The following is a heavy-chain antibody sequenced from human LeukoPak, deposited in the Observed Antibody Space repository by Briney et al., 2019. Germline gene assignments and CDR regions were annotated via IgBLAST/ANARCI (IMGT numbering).Heavy chain of an antibody. J-gene: IGHJ3*02. CDR2: IIPIFGTA. Sequence: SVKVSCKASGGTFSSYAISWVRQAPGQGLEWLGGIIPIFGTANYAQKFQGRVTITADESTSTAYMELSSLRSEDTAVYYCARVGRIVVVIGAFDIWGQGTMVTVSS. CDR3: ARVGRIVVVIGAFDI. CDR1: GGTFSSYA. V-gene: IGHV1-69*13. D-gene: IGHD3-22*01.